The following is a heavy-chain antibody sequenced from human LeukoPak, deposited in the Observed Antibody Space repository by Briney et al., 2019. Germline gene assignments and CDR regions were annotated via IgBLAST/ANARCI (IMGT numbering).Heavy chain of an antibody. Sequence: SETLSLTCTVSGGSLSSYYWSWIRQPPGKGLEWIGYIYYSGSTNYNPSLTSRVTISVDTSKNQFSLKLSSVTAADTAVYYCARLTALYYFDYWGQGTLVTVSS. CDR1: GGSLSSYY. V-gene: IGHV4-59*01. J-gene: IGHJ4*02. CDR2: IYYSGST. D-gene: IGHD2-15*01. CDR3: ARLTALYYFDY.